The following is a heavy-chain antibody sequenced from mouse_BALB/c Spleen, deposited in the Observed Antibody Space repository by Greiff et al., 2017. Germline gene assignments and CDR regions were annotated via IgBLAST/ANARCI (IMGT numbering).Heavy chain of an antibody. J-gene: IGHJ4*01. CDR1: GFTFSSFG. V-gene: IGHV5-17*02. CDR3: VRHAPFYYRDYAMDY. D-gene: IGHD1-1*01. Sequence: EVQRVESGGGLVQPGGSRKLSCAASGFTFSSFGMHWVRQAPEKGLEWVAYISSGSSTIYYADTVKGRFTISRDNPKNTLFLQMNNLKTEDTAMYYCVRHAPFYYRDYAMDYWGQGTSVTVSS. CDR2: ISSGSSTI.